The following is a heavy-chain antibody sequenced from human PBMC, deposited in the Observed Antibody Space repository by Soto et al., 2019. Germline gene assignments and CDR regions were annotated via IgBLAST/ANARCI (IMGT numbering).Heavy chain of an antibody. CDR3: ARIFAYCGGDCSATYYYYYYMDV. J-gene: IGHJ6*03. D-gene: IGHD2-21*02. CDR1: GGSISSYF. CDR2: IYYSGTT. Sequence: SETLSLTCTVSGGSISSYFWSWIRQPPGKGLEWIGYIYYSGTTNYNPSLKSRVTISLDTSKNHFSLKLSSVTAADTAVYYCARIFAYCGGDCSATYYYYYYMDVWGKGTTVTVSS. V-gene: IGHV4-59*08.